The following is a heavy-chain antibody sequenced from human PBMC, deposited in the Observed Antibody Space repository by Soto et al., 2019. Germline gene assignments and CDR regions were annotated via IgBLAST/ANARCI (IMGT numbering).Heavy chain of an antibody. J-gene: IGHJ4*02. D-gene: IGHD3-22*01. CDR1: GYTFTSHA. Sequence: ASVKVSCKASGYTFTSHAMHWVRQAPGQRLEWMGWINAGNGNTKYSQKFQGRVTITRDTSASTAYMELSSLRSEDTAVYYCARDGHDSSGPYIDYWGQGTLVTVSS. V-gene: IGHV1-3*01. CDR2: INAGNGNT. CDR3: ARDGHDSSGPYIDY.